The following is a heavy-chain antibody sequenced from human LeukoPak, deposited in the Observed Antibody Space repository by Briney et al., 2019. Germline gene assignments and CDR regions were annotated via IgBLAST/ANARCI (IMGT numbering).Heavy chain of an antibody. CDR3: ARHYYDSSGYSRSFDY. D-gene: IGHD3-22*01. J-gene: IGHJ4*02. Sequence: SETLSLTCTVSGGSISSYYWSWIRQPPGKGLEWIGYIYCSGSTNYNPSLKSRVTISVDTSKNQFSLKLSSVTAADTAVYYCARHYYDSSGYSRSFDYWGQGTLVTVSS. V-gene: IGHV4-59*08. CDR1: GGSISSYY. CDR2: IYCSGST.